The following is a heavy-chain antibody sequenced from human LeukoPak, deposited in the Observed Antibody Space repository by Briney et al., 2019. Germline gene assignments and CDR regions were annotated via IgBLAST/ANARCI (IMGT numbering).Heavy chain of an antibody. V-gene: IGHV3-33*01. CDR2: IWYDGSNK. CDR3: ARDKAGELPPDAFDI. Sequence: GRSLRLSCAASGFTFSSYGMHWVRQAPGKGLEWVAVIWYDGSNKYYADSVKGRFTISRDNSKNTLYLQMNSLRAEDTAVYYCARDKAGELPPDAFDIWGQGTMVTVSS. J-gene: IGHJ3*02. CDR1: GFTFSSYG. D-gene: IGHD1-26*01.